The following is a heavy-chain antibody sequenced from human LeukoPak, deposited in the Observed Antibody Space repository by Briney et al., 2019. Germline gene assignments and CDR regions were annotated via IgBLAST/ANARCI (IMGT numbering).Heavy chain of an antibody. D-gene: IGHD6-19*01. CDR2: ITTNTGNP. Sequence: GASVKVSCKASGYTFTSYAMNWVRQAPGQGLEWMGWITTNTGNPTYAQGFTGHFVFSLDTSVSTAYLQISSLKAEDSAVYYCAREGVESSGWYMDVWGKGTTVTVSS. J-gene: IGHJ6*03. V-gene: IGHV7-4-1*02. CDR1: GYTFTSYA. CDR3: AREGVESSGWYMDV.